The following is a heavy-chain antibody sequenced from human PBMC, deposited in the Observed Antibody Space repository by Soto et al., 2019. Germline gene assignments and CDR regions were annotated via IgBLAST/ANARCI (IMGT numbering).Heavy chain of an antibody. CDR2: ISGNGGTT. CDR1: GFTFSTYA. Sequence: PGGSLRLSCAASGFTFSTYAMSWVRQAPGKGLEWVSVISGNGGTTNYADAVKGRFTISRDNSKNTVYLQMSSLRAEDTAVYYCAKGRYSSSSGAAARAFDYWGQGTLVTVSS. V-gene: IGHV3-23*01. D-gene: IGHD6-6*01. CDR3: AKGRYSSSSGAAARAFDY. J-gene: IGHJ4*02.